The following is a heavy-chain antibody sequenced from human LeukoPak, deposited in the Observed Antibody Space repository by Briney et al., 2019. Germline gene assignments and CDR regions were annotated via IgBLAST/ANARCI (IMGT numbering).Heavy chain of an antibody. CDR1: GFTFSNYW. Sequence: PGGSLRLSCVASGFTFSNYWMTWVRQAPGKGLEWLANMKLDGSKEHYVDSVKGRFTISRDNAKNSVYLQMNSLRAEDTAVYYCAKDLSGSGSYYNYYYYGMDVWGQGTTVTVSS. D-gene: IGHD3-10*01. CDR2: MKLDGSKE. CDR3: AKDLSGSGSYYNYYYYGMDV. V-gene: IGHV3-7*01. J-gene: IGHJ6*02.